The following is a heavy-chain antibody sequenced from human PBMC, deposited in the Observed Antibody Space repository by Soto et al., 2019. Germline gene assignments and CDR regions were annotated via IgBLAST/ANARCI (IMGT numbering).Heavy chain of an antibody. Sequence: QVQLVQSGAEVKKPGASVKVSCKTSGYTFTSSGFSWVRQAPGQGLEWMGWISAYNGNTNYAQNLQGIATITTDTSTSTAYMDLRSLSSDGTAVYYCAAPLSYSYGLDYWGQGTLVTVSS. V-gene: IGHV1-18*01. CDR2: ISAYNGNT. CDR3: AAPLSYSYGLDY. J-gene: IGHJ4*02. D-gene: IGHD5-18*01. CDR1: GYTFTSSG.